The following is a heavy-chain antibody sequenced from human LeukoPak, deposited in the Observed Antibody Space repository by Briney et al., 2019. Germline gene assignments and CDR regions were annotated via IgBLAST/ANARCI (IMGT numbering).Heavy chain of an antibody. J-gene: IGHJ6*03. CDR2: IFYSGST. CDR1: SGSIRNSNYF. Sequence: SETLSLTCSVSSGSIRNSNYFWGWIRQPPGKGLEWIGSIFYSGSTDYNPSLKSRVTISVDTSKNQFSLKLSSVTAADTAVYYCARLGYNWKTFYYYYYMDVWGKGTTVTISS. V-gene: IGHV4-39*01. CDR3: ARLGYNWKTFYYYYYMDV. D-gene: IGHD1-1*01.